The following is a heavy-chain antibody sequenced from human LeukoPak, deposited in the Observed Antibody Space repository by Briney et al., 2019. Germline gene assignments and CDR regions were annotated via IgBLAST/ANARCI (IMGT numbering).Heavy chain of an antibody. D-gene: IGHD2-2*01. CDR3: ARDRECSSTSCNDWFDP. CDR1: GFTFSDYY. Sequence: GGSLRLSCAASGFTFSDYYMSWIRQAPGKGLEWVSYISSSGSTIYYADSVKGRFTISRDNAKNSLYLQMNSLRAEDTAVYYCARDRECSSTSCNDWFDPWGQGTLVTVSS. J-gene: IGHJ5*02. V-gene: IGHV3-11*01. CDR2: ISSSGSTI.